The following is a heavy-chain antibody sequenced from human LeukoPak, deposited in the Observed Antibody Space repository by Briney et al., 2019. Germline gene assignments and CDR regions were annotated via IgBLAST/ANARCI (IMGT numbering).Heavy chain of an antibody. CDR1: GGSFSGYY. V-gene: IGHV4-34*01. J-gene: IGHJ6*03. CDR2: INHSGST. D-gene: IGHD2-2*01. CDR3: ARGPFVVVPAAIFGYYCYMDV. Sequence: SETLSLTCAVYGGSFSGYYWSWIRQPPGKGLEWIGEINHSGSTNYNPSLKSRVTISVDTSKNQFSLKLSSVTAADTAVYYCARGPFVVVPAAIFGYYCYMDVWGKGTTVTVSS.